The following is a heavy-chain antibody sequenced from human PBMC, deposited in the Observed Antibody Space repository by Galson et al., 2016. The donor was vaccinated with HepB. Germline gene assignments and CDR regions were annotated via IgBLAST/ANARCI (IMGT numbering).Heavy chain of an antibody. Sequence: SLRLSCAATGFTLRTYAMSWVRQGPGKGLEWVSGITGADADTYYADAVKGRFTISRDNAKSTVYLQMNSLGVEDTAVYFCVGRGYNYGIQINWGQGTLVTVSS. CDR3: VGRGYNYGIQIN. J-gene: IGHJ4*02. V-gene: IGHV3-23*01. CDR2: ITGADADT. D-gene: IGHD5-18*01. CDR1: GFTLRTYA.